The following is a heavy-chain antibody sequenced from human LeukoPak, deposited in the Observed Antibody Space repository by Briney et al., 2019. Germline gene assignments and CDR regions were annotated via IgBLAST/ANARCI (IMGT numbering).Heavy chain of an antibody. CDR2: ISYDGSNI. J-gene: IGHJ4*02. CDR1: GFTFSNFV. CDR3: ARDAGYGYDRFDY. V-gene: IGHV3-30*04. Sequence: PGGSLRLSCAASGFTFSNFVMHWVRQTPGKGLEWVAVISYDGSNIYYRDSVKGRFTISRDNSKNTLYLQMNSLRAEDTAVYYCARDAGYGYDRFDYWGQGTQVTVSS. D-gene: IGHD5-18*01.